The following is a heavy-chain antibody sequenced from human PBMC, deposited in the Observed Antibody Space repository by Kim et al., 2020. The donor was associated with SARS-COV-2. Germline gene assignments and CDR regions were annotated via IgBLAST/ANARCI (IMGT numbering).Heavy chain of an antibody. CDR3: ANLAAVADFDY. V-gene: IGHV3-30*04. CDR2: ISYDGSNK. D-gene: IGHD6-19*01. CDR1: GFTFSSYA. Sequence: GGSLRLSCAASGFTFSSYAMHWVRQAPGKGLEWVAVISYDGSNKYYADSVKGRFTISRDNSKNTLYLQMNSLRAEDTAVYYCANLAAVADFDYWGQGTLVTVSS. J-gene: IGHJ4*02.